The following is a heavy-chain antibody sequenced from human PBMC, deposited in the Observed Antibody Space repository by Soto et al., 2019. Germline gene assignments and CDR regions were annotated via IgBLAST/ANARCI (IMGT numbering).Heavy chain of an antibody. Sequence: GGSLRLSCAASGFTFSDYYMSWIRQAPGKGLEWLSYITSSSITIYYADSVKGRFTISRDNAKNSLYLQMNSLIDEDTAVYYCARDSSSWNFDCWGQGALVTVSS. J-gene: IGHJ4*02. CDR1: GFTFSDYY. CDR2: ITSSSITI. D-gene: IGHD6-13*01. V-gene: IGHV3-11*04. CDR3: ARDSSSWNFDC.